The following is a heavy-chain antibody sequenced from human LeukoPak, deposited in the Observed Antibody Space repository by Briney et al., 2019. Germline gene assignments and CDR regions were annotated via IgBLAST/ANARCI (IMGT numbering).Heavy chain of an antibody. J-gene: IGHJ4*02. V-gene: IGHV3-21*04. CDR3: AKQGPARIPIVVVTAMAH. CDR2: ISSSSSYI. D-gene: IGHD2-21*02. CDR1: GFTFSSYS. Sequence: GGSLRLSCAASGFTFSSYSINWVRQAPGKGLEWVSFISSSSSYIYYADSVKGRFTISRDNSKNTLYLQMNSLRAEDTAVYYCAKQGPARIPIVVVTAMAHWGQGTLVTVSS.